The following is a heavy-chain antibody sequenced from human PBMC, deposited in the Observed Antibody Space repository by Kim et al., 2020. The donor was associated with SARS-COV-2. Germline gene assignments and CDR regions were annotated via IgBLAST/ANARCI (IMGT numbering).Heavy chain of an antibody. J-gene: IGHJ6*02. CDR2: IYYSGST. D-gene: IGHD3-22*01. CDR1: GGSISSYY. CDR3: ARERGGYYYDSSGYQPRTNHYYYGMDV. V-gene: IGHV4-59*01. Sequence: SETLSLTCTVSGGSISSYYWSWIRQPPGKGLEWIGYIYYSGSTNYNPSLKSRVTISVDTSKNQFSLKLSSVTAADTAVYYCARERGGYYYDSSGYQPRTNHYYYGMDVWGQGTTVTVSS.